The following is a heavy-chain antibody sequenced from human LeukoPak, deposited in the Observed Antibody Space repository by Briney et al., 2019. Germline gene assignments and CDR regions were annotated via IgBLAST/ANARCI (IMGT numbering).Heavy chain of an antibody. CDR2: ISGSGGST. V-gene: IGHV3-23*01. D-gene: IGHD3-3*01. J-gene: IGHJ4*02. CDR3: AKDQREYYDFWSGPPAFDY. Sequence: PGGSLRLSCAASGFTFSSYAMSWVRQAPGKGLEWVSAISGSGGSTYYADSVKGRFTISRDNSKNTLYLQMNSLRAEDTAVYYCAKDQREYYDFWSGPPAFDYWGQGTLVTVSS. CDR1: GFTFSSYA.